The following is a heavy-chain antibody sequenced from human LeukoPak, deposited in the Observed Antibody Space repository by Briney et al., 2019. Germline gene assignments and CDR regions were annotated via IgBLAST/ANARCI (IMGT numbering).Heavy chain of an antibody. CDR2: INPNSGGT. J-gene: IGHJ6*03. CDR3: ARGSSIAARLYYYYYMDV. V-gene: IGHV1-2*02. D-gene: IGHD6-6*01. CDR1: GYTFTGYY. Sequence: GASVKVSCKASGYTFTGYYMHWVRQAPGQGLEWMGWINPNSGGTNYAQKFQGRVTMTRDTSISTAYMELSRLRSDDTAVYYCARGSSIAARLYYYYYMDVWGKGTTVTVSS.